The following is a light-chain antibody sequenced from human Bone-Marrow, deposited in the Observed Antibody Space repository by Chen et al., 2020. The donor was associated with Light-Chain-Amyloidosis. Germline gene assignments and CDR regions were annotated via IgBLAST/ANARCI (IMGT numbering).Light chain of an antibody. V-gene: IGLV1-44*01. J-gene: IGLJ3*02. CDR3: AVWDDSLNGWV. CDR1: NSNIGSNV. CDR2: SNH. Sequence: QSVLTQPPSASATPGQGVTLSCSGSNSNIGSNVVNWYQQFPGAAPKLLIYSNHKRPSGVPDRFSGSKSGTSVSLAIIGLQSADEADYHCAVWDDSLNGWVFGGGTKVTVL.